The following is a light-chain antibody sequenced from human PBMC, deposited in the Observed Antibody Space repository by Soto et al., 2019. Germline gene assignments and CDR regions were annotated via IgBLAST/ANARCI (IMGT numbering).Light chain of an antibody. V-gene: IGKV1-39*01. CDR2: AAS. CDR1: QSISSY. CDR3: QQSYSTPPT. Sequence: DIQMTQTPSSLSASVGDRVTITCRASQSISSYLNWYQQKPGKAPKLLIYAASSLQSGVPSMFSGSGSGTDFTLTISSLQPEEFATYYCQQSYSTPPTFGGGTKVYIK. J-gene: IGKJ4*01.